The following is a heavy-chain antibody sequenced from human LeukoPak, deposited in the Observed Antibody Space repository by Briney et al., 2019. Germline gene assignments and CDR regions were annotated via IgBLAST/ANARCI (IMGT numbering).Heavy chain of an antibody. D-gene: IGHD6-6*01. V-gene: IGHV1-2*02. Sequence: ASVKVSCKPSGYSFTDYYIRWKRHAPGQGLEWIGWIISNIGGTRYAQKLQGRVTLTRDTPTKTAFMELNRLKSDDTAVYYCARTSIAARRADFDYWGQGTVVTVSS. CDR3: ARTSIAARRADFDY. CDR2: IISNIGGT. CDR1: GYSFTDYY. J-gene: IGHJ4*02.